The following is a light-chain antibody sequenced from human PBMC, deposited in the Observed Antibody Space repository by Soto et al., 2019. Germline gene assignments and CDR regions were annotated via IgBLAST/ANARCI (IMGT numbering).Light chain of an antibody. Sequence: QSVLTQPPSASGTPGQRVTISCSGSSANIGSNTVSWYQQVPGTAPKLLIYSNSERPSGVPDRFSGSKSGTSASLAISGLQSEDEADYYCSSYTSSSTLEVFGTGTKVTVL. CDR1: SANIGSNT. V-gene: IGLV1-44*01. CDR3: SSYTSSSTLEV. J-gene: IGLJ1*01. CDR2: SNS.